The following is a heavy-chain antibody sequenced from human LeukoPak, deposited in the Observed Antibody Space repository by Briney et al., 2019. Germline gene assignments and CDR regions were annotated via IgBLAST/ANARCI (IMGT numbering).Heavy chain of an antibody. D-gene: IGHD3-9*01. J-gene: IGHJ5*02. CDR3: AGGTYYDILTGYYGHGWFDP. CDR2: ISAYNGNT. Sequence: ASVKVSCKASGYTFTSYGISWVRQAPGQGLEWMGWISAYNGNTNYAQKFQGRVTITADESTSTAYMELSSLRSEDTAVYYCAGGTYYDILTGYYGHGWFDPWGQGTLVTVSS. V-gene: IGHV1-18*01. CDR1: GYTFTSYG.